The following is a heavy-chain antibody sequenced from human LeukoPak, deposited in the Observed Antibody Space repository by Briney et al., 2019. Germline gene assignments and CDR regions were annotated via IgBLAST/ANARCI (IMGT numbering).Heavy chain of an antibody. Sequence: SETLSLTCAVYGGSFSGYYWSWIRQPPGKGLEWIGEINHSGSTNYNPSLKSRVTISVDTSKNQFSLKLSSVTAADTAVYYCARGGGYYYDSRRFDYWGQGTLVTVSS. CDR3: ARGGGYYYDSRRFDY. CDR1: GGSFSGYY. V-gene: IGHV4-34*01. D-gene: IGHD3-22*01. CDR2: INHSGST. J-gene: IGHJ4*02.